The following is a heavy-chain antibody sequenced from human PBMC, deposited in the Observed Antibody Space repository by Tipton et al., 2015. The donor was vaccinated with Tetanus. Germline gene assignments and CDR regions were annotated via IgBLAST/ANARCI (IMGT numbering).Heavy chain of an antibody. D-gene: IGHD2/OR15-2a*01. CDR3: ARDATNIPENVDY. J-gene: IGHJ4*02. Sequence: SLRLSCAASGLTFSSYSMNWVRQAPGKGLEWVSSISSSSSYIYYADSVKGRFTISRDNAKNSLYLQMNSLRAEDTAVYYCARDATNIPENVDYWGQGTLVTVSS. CDR2: ISSSSSYI. V-gene: IGHV3-21*01. CDR1: GLTFSSYS.